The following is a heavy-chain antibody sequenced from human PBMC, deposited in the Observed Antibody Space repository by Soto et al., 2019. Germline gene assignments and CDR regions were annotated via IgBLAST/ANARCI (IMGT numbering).Heavy chain of an antibody. D-gene: IGHD2-2*01. CDR1: GGSVSSGSYY. CDR2: IYYSGST. Sequence: QVQLQESGPGLVKPSETLSLTCTVSGGSVSSGSYYWSWIRQPPGKGLEWIGYIYYSGSTNYTPSLNSRVTISVDTSKNQFSLKLSSVTAADTAVYYCARLLVPASHCDYWGQGTLVTVSS. CDR3: ARLLVPASHCDY. J-gene: IGHJ4*02. V-gene: IGHV4-61*01.